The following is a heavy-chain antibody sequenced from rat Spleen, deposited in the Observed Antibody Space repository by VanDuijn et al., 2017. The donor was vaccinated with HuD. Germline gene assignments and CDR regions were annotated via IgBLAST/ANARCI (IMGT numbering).Heavy chain of an antibody. CDR2: IVDDGSNT. CDR3: ARGGFIRY. CDR1: GFTFSDYT. D-gene: IGHD1-6*01. J-gene: IGHJ2*01. Sequence: EVQLAESGGGLVQPGRSLKLSCSASGFTFSDYTMAWVRQAPKKGLEWVAAIVDDGSNTFYRDSVKGRFIVSRDNVKSTLYLQMDSLRSEDTATYYCARGGFIRYWGQGVMVTVSS. V-gene: IGHV5-7*01.